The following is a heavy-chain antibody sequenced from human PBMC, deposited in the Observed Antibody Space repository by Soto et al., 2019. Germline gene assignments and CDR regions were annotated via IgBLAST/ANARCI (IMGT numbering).Heavy chain of an antibody. CDR3: ARQRTSVVTQAYFDV. V-gene: IGHV4-59*08. D-gene: IGHD2-21*02. CDR1: GGSPSYCY. J-gene: IGHJ4*02. Sequence: XGSLGLTWTISGGSPSYCYRTGIRQPPGKGLEWIGNIDDSGRTNYNPSLKSRVTISVDTSSNQFSLKLKSVTAADTALYFCARQRTSVVTQAYFDVWGPGSLVTVSS. CDR2: IDDSGRT.